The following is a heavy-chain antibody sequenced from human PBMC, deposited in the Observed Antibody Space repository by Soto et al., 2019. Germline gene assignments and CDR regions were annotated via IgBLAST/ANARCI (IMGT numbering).Heavy chain of an antibody. J-gene: IGHJ5*02. V-gene: IGHV4-31*03. CDR3: ARDWYDSSGSWFDP. CDR2: IYYSGST. CDR1: GGSISSGGYY. Sequence: SETLSLTCTVSGGSISSGGYYWSWIRQHPGKGLEWIGYIYYSGSTYYNPSLKSRVTISVNTSKNQFSLKLSSVTAADTAVYYCARDWYDSSGSWFDPWGQGTLVTVSS. D-gene: IGHD3-22*01.